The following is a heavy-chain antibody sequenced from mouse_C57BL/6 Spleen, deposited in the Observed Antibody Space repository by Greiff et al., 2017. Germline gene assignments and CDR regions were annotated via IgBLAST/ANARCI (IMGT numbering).Heavy chain of an antibody. CDR3: ARQGPKWYAIDY. CDR1: GYSFTGYY. Sequence: VQLQQSGPELVKPGASVKISCKASGYSFTGYYMNWVKQSPEKSLEWIGEINPSTGGTTYNQKFKAKATLTVDKSSSTAYMQLKSLTSEDSAVDDCARQGPKWYAIDYWGQGTSVTVSS. V-gene: IGHV1-42*01. CDR2: INPSTGGT. J-gene: IGHJ4*01. D-gene: IGHD1-3*01.